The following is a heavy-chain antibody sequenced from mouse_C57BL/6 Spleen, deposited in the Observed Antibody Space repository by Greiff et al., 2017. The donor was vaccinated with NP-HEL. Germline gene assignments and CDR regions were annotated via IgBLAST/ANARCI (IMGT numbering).Heavy chain of an antibody. CDR2: IWSGGST. CDR3: AKINGYYWYFDV. J-gene: IGHJ1*03. Sequence: QVQLQQSGPGLVQPSQSLSITCTVSGFSLTSYGVHWVRQSPGKGLEWLGVIWSGGSTDYNAAFMSRLSITKDNSKSQVVFKMNSLQAYDTAIYYCAKINGYYWYFDVWGTGTTVTVSS. CDR1: GFSLTSYG. V-gene: IGHV2-5*01. D-gene: IGHD2-2*01.